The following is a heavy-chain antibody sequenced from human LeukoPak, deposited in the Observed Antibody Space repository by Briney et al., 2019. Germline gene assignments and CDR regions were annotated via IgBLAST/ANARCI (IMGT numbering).Heavy chain of an antibody. CDR3: AKVNNYDDY. CDR1: GFTFSTFG. J-gene: IGHJ4*02. V-gene: IGHV3-30*18. D-gene: IGHD1/OR15-1a*01. Sequence: GGSLRLSCAASGFTFSTFGIHWVHQAPGKGLEWVAAISPDGNNEYYIDSVKGRFTVSRDNSKNMIYLQMNSLRGEDSAVYYCAKVNNYDDYWGQGTLVTVSS. CDR2: ISPDGNNE.